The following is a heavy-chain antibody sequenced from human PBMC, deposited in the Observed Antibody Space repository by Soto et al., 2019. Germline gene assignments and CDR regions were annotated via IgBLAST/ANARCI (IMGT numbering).Heavy chain of an antibody. V-gene: IGHV3-23*01. J-gene: IGHJ3*02. CDR2: ISGSGGST. CDR3: AKDRAYYYDSSGYSIDAFDI. Sequence: GGSLRLSCAASGFTFSSYAMSWVRQAPGKGLEWVSAISGSGGSTYYADSVKGRFTISRDNSKNTLYLQMNSLRAEDTAVYYCAKDRAYYYDSSGYSIDAFDIWGQGTMVTVSS. D-gene: IGHD3-22*01. CDR1: GFTFSSYA.